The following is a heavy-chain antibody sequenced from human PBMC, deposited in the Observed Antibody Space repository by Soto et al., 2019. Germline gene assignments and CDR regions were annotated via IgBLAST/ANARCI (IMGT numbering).Heavy chain of an antibody. V-gene: IGHV3-23*01. Sequence: PGGSLRLSCAASGFTFSTYGTTWVRQAPGKGLEWVSGISVSSGKTFYADSVKGRFTISRDNSKNTLYLQMNSLRDEDTAVYYCAKWDGCADVWGHGTTVTVSS. D-gene: IGHD1-26*01. J-gene: IGHJ6*02. CDR1: GFTFSTYG. CDR3: AKWDGCADV. CDR2: ISVSSGKT.